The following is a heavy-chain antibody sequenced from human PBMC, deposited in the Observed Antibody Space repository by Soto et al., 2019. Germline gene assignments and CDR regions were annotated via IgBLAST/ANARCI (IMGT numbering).Heavy chain of an antibody. J-gene: IGHJ4*01. CDR2: TYNRARWIS. CDR1: GDSVSNNRAT. D-gene: IGHD1-26*01. V-gene: IGHV6-1*01. CDR3: ARAPPDFNSGFDF. Sequence: SQTLALTCAISGDSVSNNRATWNWIRQSPSGGLEWLGRTYNRARWISDYAMAVKSRISIIPDTSKNLCSLHFNPVTPGATAVYPCARAPPDFNSGFDFRGHGTPLTVSP.